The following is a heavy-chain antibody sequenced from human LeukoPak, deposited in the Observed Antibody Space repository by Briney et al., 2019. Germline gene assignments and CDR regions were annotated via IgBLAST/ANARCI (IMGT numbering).Heavy chain of an antibody. CDR2: IYYSGST. CDR1: GGSISSYY. V-gene: IGHV4-59*01. J-gene: IGHJ4*02. CDR3: ARGKDYHDYSY. D-gene: IGHD4-17*01. Sequence: SETLSLTCTVSGGSISSYYWSWIRQPPGKGLEWIGYIYYSGSTNYNPSLKSRVTISVDTSKNQFSLKLSPVTAADTAVYYCARGKDYHDYSYWGQGTLVTVSS.